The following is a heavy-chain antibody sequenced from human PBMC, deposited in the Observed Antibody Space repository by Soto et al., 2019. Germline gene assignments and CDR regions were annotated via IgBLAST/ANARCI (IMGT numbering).Heavy chain of an antibody. CDR2: IYYSGST. J-gene: IGHJ5*02. V-gene: IGHV4-59*01. CDR1: GGSISSYY. Sequence: PSETLFLTCTVSGGSISSYYWSWIRQPPGKGLEWIGYIYYSGSTNYNPSLKSRVTISVDTSKNQFSLKLSSVTAADTAVYYCARVPYDYVWGSYRSGWFDPWGQGTLVTVSS. CDR3: ARVPYDYVWGSYRSGWFDP. D-gene: IGHD3-16*02.